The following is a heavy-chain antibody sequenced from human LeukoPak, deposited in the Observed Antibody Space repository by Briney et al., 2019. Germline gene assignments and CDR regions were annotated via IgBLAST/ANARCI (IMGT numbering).Heavy chain of an antibody. CDR2: ISSSSGTI. J-gene: IGHJ4*02. Sequence: GGSLRLSCAASGFTFSSYSMNWVRQAPGKGLEWVSYISSSSGTIYYADSVKGRFTISRDNAKNSLYLQMNSLRAEDTAVYYCARDRSRMIWGQGTLVTVSS. V-gene: IGHV3-48*01. CDR3: ARDRSRMI. CDR1: GFTFSSYS. D-gene: IGHD2-2*01.